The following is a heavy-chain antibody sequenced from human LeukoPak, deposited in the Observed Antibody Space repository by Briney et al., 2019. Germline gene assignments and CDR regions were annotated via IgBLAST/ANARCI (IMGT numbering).Heavy chain of an antibody. J-gene: IGHJ4*02. Sequence: PSETLSLTCTVSDGSISSTNYFWGWIRQPPGKGLEWIANIYYSGNTYYNPFLKSRVTMSVDTSKNQFSLRLSSVSAADTALYFCASAGYDTGWYGDRFDYWGQGIQVTVSS. V-gene: IGHV4-39*01. D-gene: IGHD6-19*01. CDR2: IYYSGNT. CDR1: DGSISSTNYF. CDR3: ASAGYDTGWYGDRFDY.